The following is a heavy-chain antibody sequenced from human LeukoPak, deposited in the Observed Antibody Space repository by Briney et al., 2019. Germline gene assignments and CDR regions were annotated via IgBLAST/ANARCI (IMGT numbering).Heavy chain of an antibody. J-gene: IGHJ4*02. D-gene: IGHD3-22*01. CDR1: GYSISSGYY. Sequence: SETLSLTCTVSGYSISSGYYWGWIRQPPGKGLEWIGSIYHSGSTYYNPSLKSRVTISVDTSKNQFSLKLSSVTAADTAVYYCARHLYDSSVGTFYFDYWGQGTLVTVSS. CDR3: ARHLYDSSVGTFYFDY. CDR2: IYHSGST. V-gene: IGHV4-38-2*02.